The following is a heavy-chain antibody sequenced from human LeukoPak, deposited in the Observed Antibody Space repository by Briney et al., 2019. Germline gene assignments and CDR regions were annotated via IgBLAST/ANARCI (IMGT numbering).Heavy chain of an antibody. CDR1: GYTFTSYG. V-gene: IGHV1-18*01. Sequence: GASVKVSCKASGYTFTSYGISWVRQAPGQGLEWMGWISAYNGNTNYAQKLQGRVTMTTDTSTSTAYMELRSLRSDDTAVYYCARAEYYYGSGSIKLDYWGQGTLVTVSS. J-gene: IGHJ4*02. CDR2: ISAYNGNT. CDR3: ARAEYYYGSGSIKLDY. D-gene: IGHD3-10*01.